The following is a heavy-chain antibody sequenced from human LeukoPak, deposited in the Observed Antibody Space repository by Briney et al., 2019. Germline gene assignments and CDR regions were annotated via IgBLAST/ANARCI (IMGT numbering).Heavy chain of an antibody. V-gene: IGHV4-34*01. D-gene: IGHD2-2*01. J-gene: IGHJ3*02. CDR2: INHSGST. CDR1: GGSFSGYY. Sequence: SETLSLTCAVYGGSFSGYYWSWIRQPPGKGLEWIGEINHSGSTNYNPSLKSRVTISVDTSKNQFSLKLSSVTAADTAVYYCAREIRGYCSSTSCDRRAFDIWGQGTMVTVSS. CDR3: AREIRGYCSSTSCDRRAFDI.